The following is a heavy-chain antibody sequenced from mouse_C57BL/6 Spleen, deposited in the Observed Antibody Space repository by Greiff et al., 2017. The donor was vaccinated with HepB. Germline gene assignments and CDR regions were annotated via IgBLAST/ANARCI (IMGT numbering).Heavy chain of an antibody. D-gene: IGHD1-1*01. Sequence: QVQLQQSGAELVRPGTSVKMSCKASGYTFTNYWIGWAKQRPGHGLEWIGDIYPGGGYTNYNEKFKGKATLTADNSSSTAYMQFSSLTSEDSAIYYCARKGTTVPWYFDVWGTGTTVTVSS. CDR2: IYPGGGYT. J-gene: IGHJ1*03. CDR3: ARKGTTVPWYFDV. V-gene: IGHV1-63*01. CDR1: GYTFTNYW.